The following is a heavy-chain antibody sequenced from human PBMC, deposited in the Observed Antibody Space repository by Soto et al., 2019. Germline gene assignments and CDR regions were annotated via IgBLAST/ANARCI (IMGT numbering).Heavy chain of an antibody. J-gene: IGHJ4*02. CDR1: GFTFSSYG. CDR2: ISYDGSNK. Sequence: QVQLVESGGGVVQPGRSLRLSCAASGFTFSSYGMQWVRQAPGKGLEWVAVISYDGSNKYYADSVKGRFTISRDNSKNTLSLQMNSLRAEDTAVYYCAKSSRLVAGYYFDYWGQGTLVTVSS. D-gene: IGHD6-19*01. CDR3: AKSSRLVAGYYFDY. V-gene: IGHV3-30*18.